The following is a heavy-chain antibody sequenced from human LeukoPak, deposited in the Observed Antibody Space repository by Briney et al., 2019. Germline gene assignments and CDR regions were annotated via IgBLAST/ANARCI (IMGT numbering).Heavy chain of an antibody. CDR2: FSLDTDRI. D-gene: IGHD2-21*02. Sequence: GGSLRLSCTVTGPSFEAYAMHWVRQGPGKGLEWVSGFSLDTDRIGYADSVKGRFTISRDKAKNSLYLEMNSLRVEDTALYYCTKDITAGGADVWGQGTTVTVS. J-gene: IGHJ6*02. CDR3: TKDITAGGADV. CDR1: GPSFEAYA. V-gene: IGHV3-9*01.